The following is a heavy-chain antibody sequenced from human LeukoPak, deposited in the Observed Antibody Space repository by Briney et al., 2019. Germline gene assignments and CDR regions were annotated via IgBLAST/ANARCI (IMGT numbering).Heavy chain of an antibody. CDR2: IYPGDSDT. CDR1: GFSFTSYW. J-gene: IGHJ3*02. D-gene: IGHD3-22*01. CDR3: ARHRPLYYDSSGYYFDAFDI. V-gene: IGHV5-51*01. Sequence: GESLKISCKAFGFSFTSYWIAWVRQMPGKGLEWMGIIYPGDSDTRYSPSFQGQVTISADKSISTAYLQWSSLKASDTAMYHCARHRPLYYDSSGYYFDAFDIWGQGTMVTVSS.